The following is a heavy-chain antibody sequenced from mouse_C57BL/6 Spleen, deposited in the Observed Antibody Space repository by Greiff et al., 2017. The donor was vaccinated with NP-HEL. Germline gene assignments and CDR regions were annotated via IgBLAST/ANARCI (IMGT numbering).Heavy chain of an antibody. CDR2: IYPGGGYT. CDR3: ARSPGDYYAMDY. CDR1: GYTFTNYW. V-gene: IGHV1-63*01. Sequence: QVQLKESGAELVRPGTSVKMSCKASGYTFTNYWIGWAKQRPGHGLEWIGDIYPGGGYTNYNEKFKGKATLTADKSSSTAYMQFSSLTSEDSAIYYCARSPGDYYAMDYWGQGTSVTVSS. J-gene: IGHJ4*01.